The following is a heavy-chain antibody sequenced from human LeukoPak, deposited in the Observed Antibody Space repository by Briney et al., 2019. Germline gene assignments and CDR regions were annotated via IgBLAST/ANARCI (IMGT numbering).Heavy chain of an antibody. CDR2: VRKKANSYTT. J-gene: IGHJ4*02. D-gene: IGHD4/OR15-4a*01. CDR3: ARVTMTRFVFDS. V-gene: IGHV3-72*01. Sequence: GGSLRLSCAASGLTFSDHYMDWVRQAPGKGLKWVGRVRKKANSYTTEYAASVEGRFTISRDDSENSLFLQMNSLKTEDTAVYYCARVTMTRFVFDSWGQGTPVTVSS. CDR1: GLTFSDHY.